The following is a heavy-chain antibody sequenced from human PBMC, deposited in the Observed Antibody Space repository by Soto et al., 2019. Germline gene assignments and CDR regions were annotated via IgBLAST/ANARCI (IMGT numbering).Heavy chain of an antibody. CDR2: ISPYNGYT. J-gene: IGHJ4*02. D-gene: IGHD2-8*01. CDR1: AYTFNRYA. CDR3: ATQQTNMVQFDD. V-gene: IGHV1-18*04. Sequence: QVQLVQSGAEVKKPGASVKVSCKTSAYTFNRYAITWVRQAPGQGLEWMGWISPYNGYTYYSEKLQGRVTMTTDTSTNTAYMEVRGLRSDDTAVYYCATQQTNMVQFDDWGPGTLVTVSS.